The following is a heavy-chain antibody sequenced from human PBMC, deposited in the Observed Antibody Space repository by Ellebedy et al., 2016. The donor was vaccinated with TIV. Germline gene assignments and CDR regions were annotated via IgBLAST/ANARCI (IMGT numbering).Heavy chain of an antibody. CDR2: INPDGSEK. D-gene: IGHD3-16*01. J-gene: IGHJ5*02. V-gene: IGHV3-7*01. CDR1: AFTFSHDW. Sequence: GESLKISCADSAFTFSHDWMSWVRQAPGKGLEWVANINPDGSEKYCVGSVEGRFSISRDNAKNSLYLQMTSLRAEDTALYYCARDLNWGTTWGQGTLVTVSS. CDR3: ARDLNWGTT.